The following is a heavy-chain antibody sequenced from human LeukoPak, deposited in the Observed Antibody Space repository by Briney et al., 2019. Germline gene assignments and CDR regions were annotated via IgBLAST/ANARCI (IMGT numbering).Heavy chain of an antibody. J-gene: IGHJ4*02. CDR1: GYTFTSYD. CDR2: MNPNSGNT. V-gene: IGHV1-8*01. D-gene: IGHD6-19*01. Sequence: ASVKVSCKASGYTFTSYDINWVRQATGQGLEWMGWMNPNSGNTGYAQKFQGRVTMTRNTSISTAYMELSSLRSEDTAVYYCARGNPSSDYFDYWGRGTLVTVSS. CDR3: ARGNPSSDYFDY.